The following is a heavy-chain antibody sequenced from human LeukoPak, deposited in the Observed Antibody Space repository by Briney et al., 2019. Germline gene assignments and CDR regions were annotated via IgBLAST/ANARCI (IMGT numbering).Heavy chain of an antibody. CDR1: GGSISSSRYY. Sequence: SETLSLTCTVSGGSISSSRYYWGWIRQPPGKGLEWIGSMYYSGSTYYNPSLKSRVTISVDTSKNQFSLKLSSVTAADTAVYYCARQVGYCSGGSCYRGGRGFDYWGQGTLVTVSS. D-gene: IGHD2-15*01. J-gene: IGHJ4*02. CDR2: MYYSGST. V-gene: IGHV4-39*01. CDR3: ARQVGYCSGGSCYRGGRGFDY.